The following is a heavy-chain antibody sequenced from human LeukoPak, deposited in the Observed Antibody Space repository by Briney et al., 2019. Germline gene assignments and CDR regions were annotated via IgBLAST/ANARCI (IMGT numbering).Heavy chain of an antibody. CDR2: IIPIFGTA. Sequence: ASVKVSCKASGGTFSSYAISWVRQAPGQGLEWMGGIIPIFGTANYAQKFQGRVTITADESTSTAYMELSSLRSEDTAVYYCARDWMSWYSGSTGAFDIWGQGTMVTVSS. V-gene: IGHV1-69*13. J-gene: IGHJ3*02. CDR3: ARDWMSWYSGSTGAFDI. CDR1: GGTFSSYA. D-gene: IGHD1-26*01.